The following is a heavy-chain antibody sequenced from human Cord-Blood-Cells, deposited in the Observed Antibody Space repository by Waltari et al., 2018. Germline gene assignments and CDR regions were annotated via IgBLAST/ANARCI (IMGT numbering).Heavy chain of an antibody. CDR3: ARDGDTAMAYWYFDL. CDR2: IYYSGST. CDR1: GGSISSGDYY. J-gene: IGHJ2*01. D-gene: IGHD5-18*01. Sequence: QVQLQESGPGLVKPSQTLSLTCTVSGGSISSGDYYWSWIRQPPGKGLEWIGYIYYSGSTDYNPSLKSRVTISVDTSKNQFSLKLSSVTAADTAVYYCARDGDTAMAYWYFDLWGRGTLVTVSS. V-gene: IGHV4-30-4*08.